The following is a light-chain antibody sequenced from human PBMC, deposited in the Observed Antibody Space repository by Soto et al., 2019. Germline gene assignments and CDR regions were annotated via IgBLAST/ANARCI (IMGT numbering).Light chain of an antibody. CDR2: DVS. V-gene: IGLV2-11*01. CDR1: SSDVGAYNY. J-gene: IGLJ1*01. Sequence: QSALTQPRSVSGSPGQSVTISCTGTSSDVGAYNYVSWYQQHPGKAPKLMTYDVSKRPSGVPDRFSGSKSGNTASLTISGLQAEDEADYYCCSYAENYSYGFGTGTKVTGL. CDR3: CSYAENYSYG.